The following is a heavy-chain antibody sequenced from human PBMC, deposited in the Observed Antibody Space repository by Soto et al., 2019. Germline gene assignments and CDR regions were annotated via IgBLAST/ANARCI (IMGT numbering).Heavy chain of an antibody. CDR2: IHYSGTT. Sequence: SETLSLTCTVSGGSMRNYFWTWIRQPPGKGLEWIGYIHYSGTTSFFPSYNPSLRSRVTISEDTSKNQFSLKLLSVTTADTAVYFCAAGEASSRNIAPDYLDFWGQGTLVTVS. J-gene: IGHJ4*02. V-gene: IGHV4-59*01. D-gene: IGHD6-13*01. CDR3: AAGEASSRNIAPDYLDF. CDR1: GGSMRNYF.